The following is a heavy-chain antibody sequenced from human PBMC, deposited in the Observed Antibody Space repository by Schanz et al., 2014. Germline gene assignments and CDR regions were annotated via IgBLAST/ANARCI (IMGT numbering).Heavy chain of an antibody. Sequence: VLLLESGGRVERPGGSLRLSCAASGFTFSDYYMTWIRQAPGKGLEWVSDISDSGDSTHYADSVKGRFTISRDNAKNSLFLQMNSLSAEDTAVYYCARVAPAATYLDSWGLGTLVTVSS. D-gene: IGHD2-2*01. CDR3: ARVAPAATYLDS. CDR2: ISDSGDST. V-gene: IGHV3-11*01. J-gene: IGHJ4*02. CDR1: GFTFSDYY.